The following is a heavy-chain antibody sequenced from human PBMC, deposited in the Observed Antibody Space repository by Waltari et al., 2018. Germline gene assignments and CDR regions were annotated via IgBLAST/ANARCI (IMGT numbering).Heavy chain of an antibody. CDR1: GGSFSGYY. J-gene: IGHJ6*02. D-gene: IGHD3-3*01. CDR3: ARGPYYDFWSGYYPTYYYYGMDV. Sequence: QVQLQQWGAGLLKPSETLSLTCAVYGGSFSGYYWSWIRQPPGQGLEWIGEINHRGSTNYNPSLKSRVTISVDTSKNQFSLKLSSVTAADTAVYYCARGPYYDFWSGYYPTYYYYGMDVWGQGTTVTVSS. V-gene: IGHV4-34*01. CDR2: INHRGST.